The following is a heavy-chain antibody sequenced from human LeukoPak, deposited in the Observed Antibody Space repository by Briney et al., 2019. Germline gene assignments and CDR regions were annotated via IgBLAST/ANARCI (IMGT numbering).Heavy chain of an antibody. CDR3: ARAGDSSGYEYYFDY. Sequence: PSETLSLTCTVSGGSISSYFWTWIRQPAGKGLEWIGRIYTSGSTNYNPPLKSRVTMSVDTSKNQFSLKLSSVTAADTAVYYCARAGDSSGYEYYFDYWGQGTLVTVSS. CDR2: IYTSGST. CDR1: GGSISSYF. V-gene: IGHV4-4*07. D-gene: IGHD3-22*01. J-gene: IGHJ4*02.